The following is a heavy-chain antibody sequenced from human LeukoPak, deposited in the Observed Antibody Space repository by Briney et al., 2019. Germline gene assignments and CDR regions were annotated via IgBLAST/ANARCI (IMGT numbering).Heavy chain of an antibody. D-gene: IGHD3-10*01. J-gene: IGHJ5*02. Sequence: PSETLSLTCTVSGGSIRSSSYYWGWIRQPPGKGLQWIGNIYYTGSTFYNPSLKSRVTISVDTSKNQFSLKLSSVTAADTAVYYCARAPYYYGSGRLNWFDPWGQGTLVTVSS. CDR1: GGSIRSSSYY. V-gene: IGHV4-39*07. CDR2: IYYTGST. CDR3: ARAPYYYGSGRLNWFDP.